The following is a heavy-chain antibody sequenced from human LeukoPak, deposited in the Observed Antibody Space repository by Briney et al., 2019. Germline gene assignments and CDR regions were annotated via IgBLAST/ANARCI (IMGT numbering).Heavy chain of an antibody. D-gene: IGHD3-10*01. Sequence: SETLSLTCTVSGGSISSYYWSWIRQPPGKGLEWIGYIYYSGSTNYNPSLKSRVTISVDTSKNQFSLKLSSVTAADTAVYYCAREVPQDDAFDIWGQGTMVTVSS. CDR2: IYYSGST. CDR3: AREVPQDDAFDI. J-gene: IGHJ3*02. CDR1: GGSISSYY. V-gene: IGHV4-59*01.